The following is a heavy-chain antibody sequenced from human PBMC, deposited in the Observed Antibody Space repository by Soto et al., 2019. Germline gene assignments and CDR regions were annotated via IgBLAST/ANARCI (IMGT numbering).Heavy chain of an antibody. D-gene: IGHD2-2*01. V-gene: IGHV1-8*02. CDR2: MSPNSGNT. J-gene: IGHJ6*02. CDR3: ARGFYCISTSCPTHYYYYYGMDV. Sequence: ASVKVSCKASGGTFSSYTISWVRQATGQGLEWMGWMSPNSGNTGYAQKFQGRVTMTRNTSISTAYMELSSLRSEDTAVYYCARGFYCISTSCPTHYYYYYGMDVWGQGTTVTVSS. CDR1: GGTFSSYT.